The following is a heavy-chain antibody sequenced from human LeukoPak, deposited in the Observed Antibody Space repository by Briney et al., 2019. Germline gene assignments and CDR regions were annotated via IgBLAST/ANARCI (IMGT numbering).Heavy chain of an antibody. CDR2: IYSTGST. CDR1: YGSISDYY. CDR3: ARGPGYCTGGSCYRSDY. V-gene: IGHV4-4*07. D-gene: IGHD2-15*01. Sequence: PSETLSLTCTVSYGSISDYYWNWIRQPAGKGLEWIGRIYSTGSTNYHPSLKSRVTMSVDTSKNELSLKLSSVTAADTAMYYCARGPGYCTGGSCYRSDYWGQGTLVTVSS. J-gene: IGHJ4*02.